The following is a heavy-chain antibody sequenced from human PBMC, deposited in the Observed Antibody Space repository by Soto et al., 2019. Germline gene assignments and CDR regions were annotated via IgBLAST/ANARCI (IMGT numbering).Heavy chain of an antibody. J-gene: IGHJ6*03. V-gene: IGHV3-23*01. Sequence: PGGSLRLSCAASGFTFSSYPMNWVRQAPGKGLEWVAAISSGSGFIYYADSVKGRFTISRDNSRSTLFLQLNSLRAEDAAVYYCVKKAPDPYNYIDVWGKGTTVTASS. CDR1: GFTFSSYP. CDR3: VKKAPDPYNYIDV. CDR2: ISSGSGFI.